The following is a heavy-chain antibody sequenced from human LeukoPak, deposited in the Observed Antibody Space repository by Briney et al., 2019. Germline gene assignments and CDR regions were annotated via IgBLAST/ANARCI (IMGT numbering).Heavy chain of an antibody. CDR2: IYYSGST. CDR3: ARRYYYDSSGYFGY. CDR1: GGSISSSSYY. D-gene: IGHD3-22*01. Sequence: SETLSLTCTVSGGSISSSSYYWGWIRQPPGKGLEWIGSIYYSGSTYYNPSLKSRVTISVDTSKNQFSLKLSSVTAADTAVYYCARRYYYDSSGYFGYWGQGTLVTVSS. J-gene: IGHJ4*02. V-gene: IGHV4-39*07.